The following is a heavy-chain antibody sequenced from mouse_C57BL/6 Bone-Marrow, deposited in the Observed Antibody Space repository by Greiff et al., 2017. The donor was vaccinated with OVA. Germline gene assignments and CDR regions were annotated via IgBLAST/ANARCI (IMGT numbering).Heavy chain of an antibody. V-gene: IGHV5-4*03. J-gene: IGHJ4*01. CDR3: ARGGGYYYAMDY. Sequence: DVMLVESGGGLVKPGGSLKLSCAASGFTFSSYAMSWVRQTPEKRLEWVATISDGGSYTYYPDNVKGRFTISRDNAKNNLYLQMSHLKSEDTAMYYCARGGGYYYAMDYWGQGTSVTVSS. D-gene: IGHD1-1*02. CDR1: GFTFSSYA. CDR2: ISDGGSYT.